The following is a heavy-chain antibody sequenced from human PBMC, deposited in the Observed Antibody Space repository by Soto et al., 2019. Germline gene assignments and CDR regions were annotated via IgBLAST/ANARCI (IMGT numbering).Heavy chain of an antibody. CDR1: GYNFHTYW. Sequence: GESLKISCKGSGYNFHTYWIAWVRQMPGKGLEWMGFIYPHDPDTRYSPSFRGQVTISADKSINTAYLQWTSLKASDTAIYFCARPTDYHYGMQVWGQGTTVTVSS. J-gene: IGHJ6*02. V-gene: IGHV5-51*01. CDR2: IYPHDPDT. CDR3: ARPTDYHYGMQV. D-gene: IGHD4-17*01.